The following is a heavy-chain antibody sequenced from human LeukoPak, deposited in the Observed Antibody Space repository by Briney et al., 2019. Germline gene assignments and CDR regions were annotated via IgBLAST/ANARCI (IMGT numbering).Heavy chain of an antibody. D-gene: IGHD4-11*01. J-gene: IGHJ5*02. CDR3: VKDRTGNYVAWFDH. V-gene: IGHV3-23*01. CDR1: GFTFSSYA. CDR2: ISSGGGST. Sequence: GGSLRLSCAASGFTFSSYAMSWVRQAPGKGGEWVSSISSGGGSTYYADSVKGRFTISRDNSKNTLYLQMNSLRAEDAAVYYCVKDRTGNYVAWFDHWGQGTLVTVSS.